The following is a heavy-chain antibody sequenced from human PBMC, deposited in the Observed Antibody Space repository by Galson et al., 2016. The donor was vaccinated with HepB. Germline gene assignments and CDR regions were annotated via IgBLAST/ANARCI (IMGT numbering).Heavy chain of an antibody. D-gene: IGHD6-13*01. CDR1: GFTFSTYT. CDR3: ARARIAALGTGACEM. V-gene: IGHV3-21*01. CDR2: IRNSNSDV. J-gene: IGHJ3*02. Sequence: SLRLSCAASGFTFSTYTLNWVRQAPGKGLEWVSSIRNSNSDVYYEDSVKGRFTISRDNAENSLYLRMDSLPAEDTATYYCARARIAALGTGACEMWGQGTMVTVSS.